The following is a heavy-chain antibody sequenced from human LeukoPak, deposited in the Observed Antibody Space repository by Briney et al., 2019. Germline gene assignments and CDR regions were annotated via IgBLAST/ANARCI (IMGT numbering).Heavy chain of an antibody. CDR3: ARDRAEHNWTYHTLFDY. V-gene: IGHV3-74*01. D-gene: IGHD1-7*01. CDR2: INGDETSR. J-gene: IGHJ4*02. Sequence: GGSLRLSCTASGFTFRDYWMHWIRQTPREGLVWVSRINGDETSRAYADSVEGRFTISRDNAKSTLYLQIDSLRAEDSAIYYCARDRAEHNWTYHTLFDYWGQGTPVTVSS. CDR1: GFTFRDYW.